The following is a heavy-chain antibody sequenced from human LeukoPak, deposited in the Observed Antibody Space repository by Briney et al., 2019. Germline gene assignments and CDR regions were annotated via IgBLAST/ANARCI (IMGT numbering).Heavy chain of an antibody. Sequence: SETPSLTCTVSGGSISSHYWSWIRQPPGKGLEWIGYIYYSGSTNYNPSLKSRVTISVDTSKNQFSLKLSSVTAADTAVYYCARNLVPAAPFYMDVWGKGTTVTVSS. CDR2: IYYSGST. J-gene: IGHJ6*03. CDR3: ARNLVPAAPFYMDV. D-gene: IGHD2-2*01. V-gene: IGHV4-59*11. CDR1: GGSISSHY.